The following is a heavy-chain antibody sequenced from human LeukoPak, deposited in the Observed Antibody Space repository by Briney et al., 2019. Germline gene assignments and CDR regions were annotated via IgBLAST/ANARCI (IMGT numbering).Heavy chain of an antibody. J-gene: IGHJ4*02. V-gene: IGHV4-59*01. CDR3: ARDSPDYDSSGYYSGCFDY. Sequence: PSETLSLTCTVSGGSISSYYWSWIRQPPGKGLEWIGYIYYSGSTNYNPSLKSRVTISVDTSKNQFSLKLSSVTAADTAVYYCARDSPDYDSSGYYSGCFDYWGQGTLVTVSS. CDR1: GGSISSYY. D-gene: IGHD3-22*01. CDR2: IYYSGST.